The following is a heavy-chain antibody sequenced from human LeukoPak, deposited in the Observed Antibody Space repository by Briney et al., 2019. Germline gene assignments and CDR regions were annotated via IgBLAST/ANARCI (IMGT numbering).Heavy chain of an antibody. CDR3: ARQTFGALYFDS. CDR2: IYNSGST. D-gene: IGHD3-10*01. J-gene: IGHJ4*02. CDR1: AHSISGGNY. Sequence: SETLSFTCTVSAHSISGGNYWNWIRQPAGKGLEWMGRIYNSGSTNYNPSLKSRVTISTDMSKNQFSLKLNSVTAADTAVYYCARQTFGALYFDSWGQGTLVIVSS. V-gene: IGHV4-61*02.